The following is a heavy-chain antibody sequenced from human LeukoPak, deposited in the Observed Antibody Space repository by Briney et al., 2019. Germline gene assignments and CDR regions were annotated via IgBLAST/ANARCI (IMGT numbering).Heavy chain of an antibody. J-gene: IGHJ3*02. CDR2: ISYDGSNK. Sequence: GGSLRLSCAASGFTFSSYAMHWVRQAPGKGLEWVAVISYDGSNKYYADSVKGRFTISRDNSKNTLYLQMNSLRAEDTAVYYCARRSYGGNAFDIWGQGTMVTVSS. CDR1: GFTFSSYA. V-gene: IGHV3-30*04. CDR3: ARRSYGGNAFDI. D-gene: IGHD4-23*01.